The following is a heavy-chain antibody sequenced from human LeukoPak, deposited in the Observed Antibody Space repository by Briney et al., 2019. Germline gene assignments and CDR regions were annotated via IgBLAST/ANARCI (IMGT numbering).Heavy chain of an antibody. J-gene: IGHJ5*02. CDR3: ARDSDYYGSGSALFDP. V-gene: IGHV3-11*06. D-gene: IGHD3-10*01. CDR1: GFTFSDYY. CDR2: ISSSSSYT. Sequence: GGSLRLSCAASGFTFSDYYMSWIRQAPGKGLEWVSYISSSSSYTNYADSVKGRFTISRDNAKNSLYPQMNSLRAEDTAVYYCARDSDYYGSGSALFDPWGQGTLVTVSS.